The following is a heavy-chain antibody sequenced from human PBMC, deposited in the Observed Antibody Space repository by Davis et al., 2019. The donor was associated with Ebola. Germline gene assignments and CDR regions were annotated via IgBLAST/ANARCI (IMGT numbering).Heavy chain of an antibody. D-gene: IGHD3-16*01. V-gene: IGHV3-30-3*01. Sequence: GESLKISCAASGFTFSSYAMHWVRQAPGKGLEWVAVISYDGSNKYYADSVKGRFTISRGNSKNTLYLQMNSLRAEDTAVYYCAKVGGVRSRQTWGQGTLVTVSS. CDR2: ISYDGSNK. CDR3: AKVGGVRSRQT. CDR1: GFTFSSYA. J-gene: IGHJ5*02.